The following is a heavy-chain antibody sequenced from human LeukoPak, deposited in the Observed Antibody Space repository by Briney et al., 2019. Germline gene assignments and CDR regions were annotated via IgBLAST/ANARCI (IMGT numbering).Heavy chain of an antibody. V-gene: IGHV3-7*02. D-gene: IGHD3-22*01. CDR2: IKPDGSEI. CDR1: GFRLRDSW. CDR3: TRRLDY. Sequence: PGGSLRLSCAAHGFRLRDSWMAWVRQAPGKGLEWVANIKPDGSEIYYVDAVKGRFTISRDNAKNSLYLQMNSLRAEDTAVYYCTRRLDYWGQGILVTVSS. J-gene: IGHJ4*02.